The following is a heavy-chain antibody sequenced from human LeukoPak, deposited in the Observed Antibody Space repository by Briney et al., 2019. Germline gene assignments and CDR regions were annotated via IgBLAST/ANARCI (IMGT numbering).Heavy chain of an antibody. V-gene: IGHV4-59*08. CDR3: ARHLGYYDSSGYSPGDAFDI. CDR2: IYYSGST. D-gene: IGHD3-22*01. J-gene: IGHJ3*02. Sequence: SETLSLTCTVSGGSISSYYWSWIRQPPGKGLEWIGYIYYSGSTNYNPSLKSRVTISVDTSKNQFSLKLSSVTAADTAVYYCARHLGYYDSSGYSPGDAFDIWGQGTMVTVS. CDR1: GGSISSYY.